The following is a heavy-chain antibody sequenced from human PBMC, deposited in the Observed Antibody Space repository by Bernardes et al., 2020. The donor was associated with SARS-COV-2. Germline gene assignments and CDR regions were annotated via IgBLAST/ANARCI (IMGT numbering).Heavy chain of an antibody. D-gene: IGHD6-19*01. J-gene: IGHJ4*02. CDR1: GGSVAITSYY. CDR3: ASHPRTKYSRGWNYFDS. CDR2: ISYSGNT. Sequence: SETLSLTCSVSGGSVAITSYYWAWIRQSPGKGPEWLASISYSGNTYYNPSLTSRVPLSLDTAKNQLSLTLTSLTTAGTGVYFCASHPRTKYSRGWNYFDSWGQGILVTVSS. V-gene: IGHV4-39*01.